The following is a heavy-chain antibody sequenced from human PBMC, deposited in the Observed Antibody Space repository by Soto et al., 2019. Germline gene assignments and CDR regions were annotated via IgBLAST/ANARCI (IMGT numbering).Heavy chain of an antibody. D-gene: IGHD3-10*02. V-gene: IGHV3-23*01. CDR3: AKVPRYVAWLLEIDSFDY. CDR2: ISGSGGST. J-gene: IGHJ4*02. Sequence: PGEYLRLSCAASGFTFSSYAMSWVRQAPGKGLEWVSAISGSGGSTYYADSVKGRFTISRDNSKNTLYLQMNSLRAEDTAVYYCAKVPRYVAWLLEIDSFDYWGQGTPVTVS. CDR1: GFTFSSYA.